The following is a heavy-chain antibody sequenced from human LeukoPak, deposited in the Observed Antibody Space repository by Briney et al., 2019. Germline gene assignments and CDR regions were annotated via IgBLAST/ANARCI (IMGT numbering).Heavy chain of an antibody. V-gene: IGHV3-23*01. CDR3: ARALWGYNLIDYYYYYMDV. J-gene: IGHJ6*03. D-gene: IGHD5-24*01. CDR2: IRGRGGRT. CDR1: GFTFSNYA. Sequence: PGGSLRLSCAASGFTFSNYAMSWVRQAPGKGLEWVSGIRGRGGRTYYADSVKGRFTISRDNSKNTLYLQMNSLRAEDSAVYYCARALWGYNLIDYYYYYMDVWGKGTTVTVSS.